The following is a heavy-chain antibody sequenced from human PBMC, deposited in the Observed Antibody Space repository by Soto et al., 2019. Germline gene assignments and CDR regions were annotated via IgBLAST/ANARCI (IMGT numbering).Heavy chain of an antibody. J-gene: IGHJ4*02. D-gene: IGHD3-9*01. Sequence: EVHLVESGGGLVQPGGSLRLSCAASGFTFSSYWMSWVRQAPGKGLEWVANIKQHGSEKYYVDSVKGRFTISRDNAXXSLYLQMNSLRAEDTAVYYCARAVGYFDWLLSFDYWGQGTLVTVSS. CDR3: ARAVGYFDWLLSFDY. CDR2: IKQHGSEK. V-gene: IGHV3-7*04. CDR1: GFTFSSYW.